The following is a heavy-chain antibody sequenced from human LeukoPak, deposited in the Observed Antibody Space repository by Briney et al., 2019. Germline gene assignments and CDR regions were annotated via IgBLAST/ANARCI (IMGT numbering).Heavy chain of an antibody. CDR2: ISSSSSYI. CDR1: GFTFSSYS. D-gene: IGHD2-15*01. J-gene: IGHJ4*02. CDR3: ASVGNEWGELTPFDY. Sequence: PGGSLRLSCAASGFTFSSYSMNWVRQAPGKGLEWVSSISSSSSYIYYADSVKGRFTISRDNAKNSLYLQMNSLRAEDTAVYYCASVGNEWGELTPFDYWGQGTLVTVSS. V-gene: IGHV3-21*04.